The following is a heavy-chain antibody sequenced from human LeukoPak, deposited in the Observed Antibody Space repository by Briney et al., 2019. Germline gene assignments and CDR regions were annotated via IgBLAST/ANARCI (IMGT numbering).Heavy chain of an antibody. CDR2: IGTLADP. D-gene: IGHD6-19*01. V-gene: IGHV3-13*05. CDR1: GLTFSRHD. CDR3: ATGRSSGWSYAFDI. J-gene: IGHJ3*02. Sequence: LAGGSLRLSCAASGLTFSRHDMHWVRQVTGKGLEWVSAIGTLADPFYSDSVKGRFTISRENAKNSLYLQMNGLRAGDTAVYYCATGRSSGWSYAFDIWGRGTMVTVSS.